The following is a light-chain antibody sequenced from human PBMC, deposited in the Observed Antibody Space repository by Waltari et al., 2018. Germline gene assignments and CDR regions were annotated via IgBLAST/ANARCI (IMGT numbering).Light chain of an antibody. Sequence: DIQMTQSPSSLSASVGDRVTISCRASRSISSYFIWYQQKPVKAPKVLIYAASSLKSGVPARFSGSGSGTDFNLTISSMQPEDFATYYCEQSYSIPVTFGQGTRLEIK. CDR1: RSISSY. J-gene: IGKJ5*01. CDR2: AAS. CDR3: EQSYSIPVT. V-gene: IGKV1-39*01.